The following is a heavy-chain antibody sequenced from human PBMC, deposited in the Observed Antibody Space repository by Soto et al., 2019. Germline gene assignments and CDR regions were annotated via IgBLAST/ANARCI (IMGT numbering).Heavy chain of an antibody. D-gene: IGHD1-1*01. CDR3: TTTRPGTTAFDN. J-gene: IGHJ3*02. CDR1: GITFSNAW. CDR2: IRSKTDGGTT. V-gene: IGHV3-15*01. Sequence: EVQLVESGGGLVEPGGSLRLSCAASGITFSNAWMNWVRHAPGKGLEYIGRIRSKTDGGTTEYAAPVAGRFTVSRDDSKNTLYQQMSRLKAEDTAIYYCTTTRPGTTAFDNRGQGTLVTVSS.